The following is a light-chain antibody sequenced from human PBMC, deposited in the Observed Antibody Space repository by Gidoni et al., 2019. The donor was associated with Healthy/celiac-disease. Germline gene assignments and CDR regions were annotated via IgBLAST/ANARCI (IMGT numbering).Light chain of an antibody. Sequence: SYELTQRSSVSVSPGQTARITCSGDVLAKKYARWFQQKPGQAPVLVIYKDSERPSGIPERFSGSSSGTTVTLTISGAQVEDEADYYCYSAADNTHAVFGGGTQLTVL. CDR3: YSAADNTHAV. CDR1: VLAKKY. CDR2: KDS. J-gene: IGLJ7*01. V-gene: IGLV3-27*01.